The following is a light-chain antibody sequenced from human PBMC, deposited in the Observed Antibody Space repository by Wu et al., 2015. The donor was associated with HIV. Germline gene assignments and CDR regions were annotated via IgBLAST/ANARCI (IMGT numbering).Light chain of an antibody. J-gene: IGKJ2*03. Sequence: DTQMTQSPSSLSASIGDRITITCQASQDISEYLSWFQQNPGKAPKLLIYDAANLETGVPSRFSGSGSGTHFTLTISSLQPEDIGTYYCQQYDNMPLSFGQGTKLEIK. CDR2: DAA. V-gene: IGKV1-33*01. CDR1: QDISEY. CDR3: QQYDNMPLS.